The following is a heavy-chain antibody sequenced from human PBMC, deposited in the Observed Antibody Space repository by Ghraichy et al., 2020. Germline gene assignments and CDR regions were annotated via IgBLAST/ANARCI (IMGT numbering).Heavy chain of an antibody. D-gene: IGHD6-19*01. Sequence: AAVKVSCKASGYTFTGYYMHWVRQAPGQGLEWMGWINPNSGGTNYAQKFQGRVTMTRDTSISTAYMELSRLRSDDTAVYYCARDDQQWLARGGYFQHWGQGTLVTVSS. V-gene: IGHV1-2*02. CDR2: INPNSGGT. CDR1: GYTFTGYY. CDR3: ARDDQQWLARGGYFQH. J-gene: IGHJ1*01.